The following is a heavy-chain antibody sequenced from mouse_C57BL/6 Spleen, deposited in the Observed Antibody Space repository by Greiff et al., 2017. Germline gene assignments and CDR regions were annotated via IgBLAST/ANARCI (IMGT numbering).Heavy chain of an antibody. V-gene: IGHV1-69*01. CDR1: GYTFTSYW. CDR3: ARSGSTMVTTMGSY. J-gene: IGHJ3*01. Sequence: QVQLKQPGAELVMPGASVKLSCKASGYTFTSYWMHWVKQRPGQGLEWIGEIDPSDSYTNYNQKFKGKSTLTVDKSSSTAYMQLSSLTSEDSAVYYCARSGSTMVTTMGSYWGQGTLVTVSA. CDR2: IDPSDSYT. D-gene: IGHD2-2*01.